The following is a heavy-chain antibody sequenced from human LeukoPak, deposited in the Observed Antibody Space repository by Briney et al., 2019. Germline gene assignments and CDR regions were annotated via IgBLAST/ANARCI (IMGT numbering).Heavy chain of an antibody. CDR3: ARGYSGATRGSGGGFDI. D-gene: IGHD3-16*01. J-gene: IGHJ3*02. CDR2: INWNGGST. Sequence: PGGSLRLSCAASGFTFDDFGMSWVRQGPGKGLEWVCAINWNGGSTGYADSVKGRFTISRDNAKSSLYLQMNSLRAEDTAFYYCARGYSGATRGSGGGFDIWGQGTMVTVSS. CDR1: GFTFDDFG. V-gene: IGHV3-20*04.